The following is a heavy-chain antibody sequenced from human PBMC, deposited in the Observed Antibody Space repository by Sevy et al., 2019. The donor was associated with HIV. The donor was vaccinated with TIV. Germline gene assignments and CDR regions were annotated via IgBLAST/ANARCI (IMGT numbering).Heavy chain of an antibody. Sequence: GESLKISCAASGFSFSSFWMSWVRQSPGKGLEWVANIKEDGSEKYYVDSVKGRFTISRDNAKNSLYLQMNSLRAEDTAVYYCAREGQWSHPGDYWGQGTLVTVS. D-gene: IGHD2-15*01. V-gene: IGHV3-7*01. CDR2: IKEDGSEK. CDR1: GFSFSSFW. J-gene: IGHJ4*02. CDR3: AREGQWSHPGDY.